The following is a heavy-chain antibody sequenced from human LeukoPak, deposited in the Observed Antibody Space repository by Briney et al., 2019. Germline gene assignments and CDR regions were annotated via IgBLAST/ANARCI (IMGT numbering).Heavy chain of an antibody. V-gene: IGHV3-30*02. CDR1: GFTFSSYG. CDR2: IRYDGSNK. Sequence: GGSLRLSCAASGFTFSSYGMHWVRQAPGKGLEWVAFIRYDGSNKYYADSVKGRFTISRDNSKNTLYLQMNSLRAEDTAVYYCAKDWEWFGELLAGDYWGQGTLVTVSS. CDR3: AKDWEWFGELLAGDY. D-gene: IGHD3-10*01. J-gene: IGHJ4*02.